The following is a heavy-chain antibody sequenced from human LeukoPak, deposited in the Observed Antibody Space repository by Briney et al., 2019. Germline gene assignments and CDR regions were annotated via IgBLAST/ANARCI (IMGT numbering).Heavy chain of an antibody. CDR2: ISSSSSYI. CDR3: ARVYSTIFGVVRNWFDP. V-gene: IGHV3-21*01. J-gene: IGHJ5*02. CDR1: GFTFSNYS. Sequence: GGSLRLSCAASGFTFSNYSMKWVRQAPGKGLEWVSSISSSSSYIYYADSVKGRFTISRDNAKNSLYLLMSSLRAEDTAVYYCARVYSTIFGVVRNWFDPWGQGTLVTVSS. D-gene: IGHD3-3*01.